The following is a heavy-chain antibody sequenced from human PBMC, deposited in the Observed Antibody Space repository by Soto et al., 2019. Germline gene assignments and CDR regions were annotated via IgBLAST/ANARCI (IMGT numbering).Heavy chain of an antibody. CDR3: AKFWGYCSSTSCYPYYYYYMDV. Sequence: GGSLRLSCAASGFTFSSYSMNWVRQAPGKGLEWVSAISGSGGSTYYADSVKGRFTISRDNSKNTLYLQMNSLRAEDTAVYYCAKFWGYCSSTSCYPYYYYYMDVWGKGTTVTVSS. CDR1: GFTFSSYS. CDR2: ISGSGGST. J-gene: IGHJ6*03. V-gene: IGHV3-23*01. D-gene: IGHD2-2*01.